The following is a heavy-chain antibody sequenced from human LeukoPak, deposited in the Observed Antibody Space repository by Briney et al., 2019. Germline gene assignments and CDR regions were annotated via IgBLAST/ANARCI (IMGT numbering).Heavy chain of an antibody. CDR3: ARVVQQLPYYFDY. V-gene: IGHV4-61*02. CDR1: GGSISSVSYS. D-gene: IGHD6-13*01. Sequence: PSETLSLTCTVSGGSISSVSYSWSWIRQPAGKGLEWIGRIYTSGSTNYNPSLKSRVTISVDTSKNQFSLKLSSVTAADTAVYYCARVVQQLPYYFDYWGQGTLVTVSS. CDR2: IYTSGST. J-gene: IGHJ4*02.